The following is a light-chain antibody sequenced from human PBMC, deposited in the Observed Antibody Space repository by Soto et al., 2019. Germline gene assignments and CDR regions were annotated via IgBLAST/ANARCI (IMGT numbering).Light chain of an antibody. CDR1: QSVSSTY. Sequence: DIVLTQSPCTLSLSPGERATLSCRASQSVSSTYLAWYQQKPGQAPRVLIYGASIRATGIPERFSGGGSGTDFTLTITRLEPEDFAVYYCQQYGSSLVTFGPGTKVDIK. V-gene: IGKV3-20*01. J-gene: IGKJ3*01. CDR2: GAS. CDR3: QQYGSSLVT.